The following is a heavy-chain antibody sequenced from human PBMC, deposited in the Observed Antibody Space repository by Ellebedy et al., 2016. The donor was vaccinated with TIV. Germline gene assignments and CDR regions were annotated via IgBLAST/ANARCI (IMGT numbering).Heavy chain of an antibody. CDR2: INPRNGTA. Sequence: ASVKVSXXASGYTFTSYYIHWVRQAPRQGLEGMGKINPRNGTANYIQNFQGRVTMTRDTSTSTVYTELSSLSSEDTGVYYCGRRYDFNGGYYRLPPDYWGQGTLVTVSS. CDR3: GRRYDFNGGYYRLPPDY. D-gene: IGHD3-16*02. CDR1: GYTFTSYY. J-gene: IGHJ4*02. V-gene: IGHV1-46*01.